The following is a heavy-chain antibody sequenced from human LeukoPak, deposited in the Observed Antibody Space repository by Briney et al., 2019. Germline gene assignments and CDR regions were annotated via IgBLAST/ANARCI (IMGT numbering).Heavy chain of an antibody. CDR2: IYSRGST. CDR1: GGSFSGYY. CDR3: ARDKGQYGSGTRGFTWFDP. J-gene: IGHJ5*02. V-gene: IGHV4-34*01. Sequence: TSETLSLTCAVYGGSFSGYYWGWIRQSPGKGLEWIGSIYSRGSTYYNPSLKSRVIVSSDMSKNQFSLMLNSVTAADTAVYYCARDKGQYGSGTRGFTWFDPWGQGTLVTVSS. D-gene: IGHD3-10*01.